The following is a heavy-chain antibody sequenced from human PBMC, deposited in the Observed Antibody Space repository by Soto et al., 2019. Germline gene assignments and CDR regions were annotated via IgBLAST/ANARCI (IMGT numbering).Heavy chain of an antibody. J-gene: IGHJ4*02. Sequence: EVQLVESGGGLVQPGGSLRLSCAASGFTFSNYWMHWVRQAPGKGLVWVSRINSDGSGTTYADSVKGRFTISRDNAKNTLYLQMNSLRVEDTAVYYCARAPTWEQWLHDYWGQGTLVTVSS. CDR2: INSDGSGT. CDR1: GFTFSNYW. CDR3: ARAPTWEQWLHDY. D-gene: IGHD6-19*01. V-gene: IGHV3-74*01.